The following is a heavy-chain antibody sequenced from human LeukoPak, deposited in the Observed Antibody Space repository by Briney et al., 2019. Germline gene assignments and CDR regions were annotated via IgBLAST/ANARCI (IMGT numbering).Heavy chain of an antibody. D-gene: IGHD5-24*01. CDR2: INHSGST. CDR1: GGSFSGFH. CDR3: AREMATIDY. Sequence: SETLSLTCAVYGGSFSGFHWSWIRQPPGKGLEWIGEINHSGSTNYNPSLKSRVTISVVTSKNQFSLKLSSVTAADTAVYYCAREMATIDYWGQGTLVTVSS. J-gene: IGHJ4*02. V-gene: IGHV4-34*01.